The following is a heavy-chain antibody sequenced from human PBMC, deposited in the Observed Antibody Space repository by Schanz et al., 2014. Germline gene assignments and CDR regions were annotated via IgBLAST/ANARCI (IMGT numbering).Heavy chain of an antibody. D-gene: IGHD6-13*01. CDR1: GGTFSSYT. CDR3: ASSGAGYSSSWDFDY. Sequence: QVQLVQSGAEVKKPGSSVKVSCTASGGTFSSYTISWIRQAPGQGLEWMGSIIPVLAIADYAQKFQGRVTITADKSTSTASMELSSLRSEDTAVYYCASSGAGYSSSWDFDYWGQGTLVTVSS. J-gene: IGHJ4*02. V-gene: IGHV1-69*09. CDR2: IIPVLAIA.